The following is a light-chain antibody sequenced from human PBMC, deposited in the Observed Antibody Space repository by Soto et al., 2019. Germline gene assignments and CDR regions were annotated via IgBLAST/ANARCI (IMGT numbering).Light chain of an antibody. CDR3: HQYNNWWT. CDR2: GAS. J-gene: IGKJ1*01. CDR1: QSVSSN. V-gene: IGKV3-15*01. Sequence: IVLTQSPATLSLSPGERATLSCRASQSVSSNLAWYQQKPGQSPRLLIDGASTRATGIPARFGGSGSGTEFTLSISSLQSEDFAVYYCHQYNNWWTFGQGTKVDIK.